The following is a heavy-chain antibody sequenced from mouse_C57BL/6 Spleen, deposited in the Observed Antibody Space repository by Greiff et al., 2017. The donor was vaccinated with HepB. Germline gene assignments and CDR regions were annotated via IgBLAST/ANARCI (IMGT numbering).Heavy chain of an antibody. Sequence: EVQLQQSGPELVKPGASVKISCKASGYTFTDYYMNWVKQSHGKSLEWIGDINPNNGGTSYNQKFKGKATLTVDKSSSTAYMELRSLTSEDSAVYYCARDTTVVVDYLDYWGQGTTLTVSS. CDR2: INPNNGGT. J-gene: IGHJ2*01. V-gene: IGHV1-26*01. CDR1: GYTFTDYY. CDR3: ARDTTVVVDYLDY. D-gene: IGHD1-1*01.